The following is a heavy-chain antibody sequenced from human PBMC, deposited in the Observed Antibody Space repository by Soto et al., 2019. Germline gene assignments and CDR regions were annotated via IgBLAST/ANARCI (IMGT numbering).Heavy chain of an antibody. Sequence: QVQLVESGGGVVQPGRSLRLSCAASGFTFSNYIMHWVRQAPGKGLEWVADILHDGNNKYYADSVKGLFTISRDNSKNTLYLQMNSLRAEDTAVYYCARDDEDGSYCDLGYWGQGTLVTVSS. V-gene: IGHV3-30-3*01. CDR3: ARDDEDGSYCDLGY. D-gene: IGHD3-10*01. J-gene: IGHJ4*02. CDR2: ILHDGNNK. CDR1: GFTFSNYI.